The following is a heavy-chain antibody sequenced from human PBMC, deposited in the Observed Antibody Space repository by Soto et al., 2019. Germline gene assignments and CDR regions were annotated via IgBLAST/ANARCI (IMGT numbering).Heavy chain of an antibody. J-gene: IGHJ6*02. CDR3: ARGPGYFYDNRGLADYQYGMDV. V-gene: IGHV4-31*03. D-gene: IGHD3-22*01. CDR1: GGSISSGGYY. CDR2: IYYSGRT. Sequence: TSETLSLTCTVSGGSISSGGYYWSWIRQHPGKGLEWIGYIYYSGRTFYNPSLKSRVTISVDTSKNQFSLKLSSVTAADTAVYYCARGPGYFYDNRGLADYQYGMDVWGQGTTVTVSS.